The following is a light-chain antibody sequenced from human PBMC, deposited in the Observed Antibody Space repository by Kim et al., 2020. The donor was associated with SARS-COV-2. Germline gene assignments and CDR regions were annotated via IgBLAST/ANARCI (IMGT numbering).Light chain of an antibody. CDR1: SSNIGNNA. Sequence: SVLTQPPSVSGAPGQRVTISCSGSSSNIGNNAVNWYQQLPGKPPRVLIYYDDLVPSGVSDRFSGSKSGTSASLAISGLQAEDEAHYYCAAWDDRQNGYWVFGGGTKLTVL. CDR2: YDD. J-gene: IGLJ3*02. V-gene: IGLV1-36*01. CDR3: AAWDDRQNGYWV.